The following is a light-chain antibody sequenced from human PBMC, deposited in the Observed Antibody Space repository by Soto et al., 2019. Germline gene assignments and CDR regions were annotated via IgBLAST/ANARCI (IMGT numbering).Light chain of an antibody. CDR3: SSYTSGSTSFVV. CDR1: SSDVGGYNY. CDR2: EVS. V-gene: IGLV2-14*01. Sequence: QSALTQPASVSGSPGQSITISCTGTSSDVGGYNYVSWYQQHPGKAPKLMIYEVSNRPSGVSNRFSGSKSGNTASLTISGLQAEDEADYYCSSYTSGSTSFVVFGGGTKLTVL. J-gene: IGLJ2*01.